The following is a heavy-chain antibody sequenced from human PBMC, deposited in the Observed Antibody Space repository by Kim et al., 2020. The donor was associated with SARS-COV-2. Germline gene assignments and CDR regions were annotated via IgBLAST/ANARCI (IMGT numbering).Heavy chain of an antibody. V-gene: IGHV3-9*01. CDR1: GFTFGDNA. Sequence: GGSLRLSCTASGFTFGDNAMHWVRQAPGKGLEWVSGISWNSGNIAYAGSVKGRFTISRDNAKNSLYLQMNSLRADDTALYYCAKAAWDYDSSYFQYWGQGTLVTVSS. J-gene: IGHJ4*02. D-gene: IGHD3-22*01. CDR3: AKAAWDYDSSYFQY. CDR2: ISWNSGNI.